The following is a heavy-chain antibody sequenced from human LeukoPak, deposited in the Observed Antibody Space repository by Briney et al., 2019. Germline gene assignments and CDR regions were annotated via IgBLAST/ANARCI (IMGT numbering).Heavy chain of an antibody. D-gene: IGHD2-21*01. V-gene: IGHV4-59*02. J-gene: IGHJ4*02. CDR2: ISHNGNI. CDR1: CGAVNSYY. CDR3: ARGFCADEICQVFTH. Sequence: SETLSLTRNVSCGAVNSYYWSYIRQPPGEGLKWIGYISHNGNIDYAPSLKSRVTMSIDTTKNQFSLKLTSVTAADTALYFCARGFCADEICQVFTHWGQGILVTVSS.